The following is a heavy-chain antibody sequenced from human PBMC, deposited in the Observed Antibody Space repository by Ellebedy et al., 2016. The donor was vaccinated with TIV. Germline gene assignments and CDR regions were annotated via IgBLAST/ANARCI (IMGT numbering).Heavy chain of an antibody. D-gene: IGHD3-10*01. CDR1: GGSISNYY. CDR3: ARDLAGGSGRFEP. CDR2: IYYSGST. Sequence: MPSETLSLTCIVSGGSISNYYWSWIRQPPGKGLEWIGSIYYSGSTNYNPSLKSRVIISVDTSKNQFSLKLNSVTAADTAVYYCARDLAGGSGRFEPWGQGTLVTVSS. J-gene: IGHJ5*02. V-gene: IGHV4-59*01.